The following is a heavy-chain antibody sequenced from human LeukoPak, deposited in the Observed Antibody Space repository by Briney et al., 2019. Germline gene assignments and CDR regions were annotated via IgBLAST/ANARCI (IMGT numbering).Heavy chain of an antibody. Sequence: GGSLRLSCAASGFTFGSYGMNWVRQAPAKGLEWISFITSSSSTIYYADSVKGRFTISRDNAKNSLYLQMNSLRAEDTAVYYCARTVWFGVDYWGQGTLVTVSS. CDR1: GFTFGSYG. D-gene: IGHD3-10*01. V-gene: IGHV3-48*04. CDR3: ARTVWFGVDY. CDR2: ITSSSSTI. J-gene: IGHJ4*02.